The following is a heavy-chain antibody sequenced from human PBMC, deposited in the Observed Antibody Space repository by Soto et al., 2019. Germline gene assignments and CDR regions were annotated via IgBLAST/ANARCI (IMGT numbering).Heavy chain of an antibody. CDR1: GFTFSSYA. Sequence: GGSLRLSCAASGFTFSSYAMSWVLQAPGKGLEWVSAISGSGGSTYYADSVKGRFTISRDTSKNTLYLQMNSLSAEDTAVYYCAKDYYYGTNGVCYRSAFDIRGQGTMVPVPS. V-gene: IGHV3-23*01. D-gene: IGHD2-8*01. J-gene: IGHJ3*02. CDR3: AKDYYYGTNGVCYRSAFDI. CDR2: ISGSGGST.